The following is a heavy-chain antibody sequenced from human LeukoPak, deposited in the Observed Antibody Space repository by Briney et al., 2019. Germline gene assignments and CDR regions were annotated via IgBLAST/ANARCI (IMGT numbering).Heavy chain of an antibody. J-gene: IGHJ4*02. Sequence: PSETLSLTCTVSDGSIISSSYYWGWIRQPPGKGLEWIGSIYYSGSTSYNPSLKSRVTISVATSKNQFSLRLSSVTAADTAVYYCASSNRVRYFDWLSSNLDYWGQGTLVTVSS. CDR1: DGSIISSSYY. V-gene: IGHV4-39*07. D-gene: IGHD3-9*01. CDR2: IYYSGST. CDR3: ASSNRVRYFDWLSSNLDY.